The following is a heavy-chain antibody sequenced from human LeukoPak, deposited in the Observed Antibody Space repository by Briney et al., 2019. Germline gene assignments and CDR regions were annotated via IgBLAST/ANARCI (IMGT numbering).Heavy chain of an antibody. CDR2: ISSNGGST. J-gene: IGHJ4*02. CDR3: AKGDYDSSGYYGPIDY. V-gene: IGHV3-64*04. Sequence: GGSLRLSCSASGFTFSSYAMHWVRQAPGKGLEYVSAISSNGGSTYYADSVKGRFTISRDNSKNTLYLQMNSLRAEDTAVYYCAKGDYDSSGYYGPIDYWGQGTLVTVSS. CDR1: GFTFSSYA. D-gene: IGHD3-22*01.